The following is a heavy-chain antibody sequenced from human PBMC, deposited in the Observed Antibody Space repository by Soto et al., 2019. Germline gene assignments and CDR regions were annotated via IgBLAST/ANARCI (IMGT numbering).Heavy chain of an antibody. CDR2: IFDSGNA. V-gene: IGHV4-59*08. CDR3: ARHRRTTVAMFYFDN. J-gene: IGHJ4*02. Sequence: QVQLQESGPGLVKPSETLSLTCTVSGGSINSYCWSWIRQPPGKGLEWIAYIFDSGNANYNPSLQSRVTISLDTSKDQFSLQLTSVTAADTAVYYCARHRRTTVAMFYFDNWGQGAMVTVSS. CDR1: GGSINSYC. D-gene: IGHD4-4*01.